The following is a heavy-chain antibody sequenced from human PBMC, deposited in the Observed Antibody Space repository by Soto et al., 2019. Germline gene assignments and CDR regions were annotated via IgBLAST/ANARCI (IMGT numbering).Heavy chain of an antibody. V-gene: IGHV3-23*01. CDR3: AKPSLGYYDTRYWYFDL. Sequence: EVQLLESGGGLVQPGGSVRLSCVASGFTFSSYPMNWVRQAPGNGLEWVSGITSAGASAYYADSVKGRFTISRDNSKNQLYLQMKSLRADDTAVYYCAKPSLGYYDTRYWYFDLWGRGTLVSVSS. CDR2: ITSAGASA. D-gene: IGHD3-22*01. CDR1: GFTFSSYP. J-gene: IGHJ2*01.